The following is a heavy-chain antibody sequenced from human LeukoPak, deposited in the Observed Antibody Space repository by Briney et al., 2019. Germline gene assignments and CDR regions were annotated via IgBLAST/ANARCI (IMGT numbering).Heavy chain of an antibody. CDR2: ILEDGRIQ. D-gene: IGHD1-14*01. V-gene: IGHV3-30*04. CDR3: ARVQGGGFRTADY. Sequence: GGSLRLSCVASEFTFRIYAMHWVRQAPGKGLEWVAVILEDGRIQHYADSVQGRFTISRDNSKNTLFLQMNSLRTEDTAVYFCARVQGGGFRTADYWGQGTLVTVSS. CDR1: EFTFRIYA. J-gene: IGHJ4*02.